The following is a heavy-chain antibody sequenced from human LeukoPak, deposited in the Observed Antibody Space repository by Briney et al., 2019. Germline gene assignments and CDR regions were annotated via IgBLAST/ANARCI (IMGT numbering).Heavy chain of an antibody. J-gene: IGHJ6*02. Sequence: VASVKVSCKASGGTFSSYAISWVRQAPGQGLEWMGRIIPILGIASYAQKFQGRVTITADKSTSTAYMELRSLRSDDTAVYYCARDHEDIVVVPVYGMDVWGQGTTVTVSS. CDR1: GGTFSSYA. CDR3: ARDHEDIVVVPVYGMDV. V-gene: IGHV1-69*04. CDR2: IIPILGIA. D-gene: IGHD2-2*01.